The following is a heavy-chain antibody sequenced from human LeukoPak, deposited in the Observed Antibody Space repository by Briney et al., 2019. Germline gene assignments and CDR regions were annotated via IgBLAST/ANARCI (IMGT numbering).Heavy chain of an antibody. D-gene: IGHD1-20*01. CDR3: ARLKMGITGTHFDY. V-gene: IGHV4-61*08. CDR1: GGSISSGGYY. CDR2: IYYSGST. J-gene: IGHJ4*02. Sequence: SETLSLTCTVSGGSISSGGYYWSWIRQPPGKGLEWIGYIYYSGSTNYNPSLKSRVTISVDTSKNQFSLKLSSVTAADTAVYYCARLKMGITGTHFDYWGQGTLVTVSS.